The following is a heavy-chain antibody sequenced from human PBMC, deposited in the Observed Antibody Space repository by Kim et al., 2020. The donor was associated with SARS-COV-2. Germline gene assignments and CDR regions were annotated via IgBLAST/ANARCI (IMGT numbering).Heavy chain of an antibody. V-gene: IGHV3-9*01. D-gene: IGHD6-13*01. Sequence: AYADSVKCRFTISRDNAKNSLYLQMNSLRPDDTALYYCAKLSSSEYEGDYWGQGTVVTVSS. J-gene: IGHJ4*02. CDR3: AKLSSSEYEGDY.